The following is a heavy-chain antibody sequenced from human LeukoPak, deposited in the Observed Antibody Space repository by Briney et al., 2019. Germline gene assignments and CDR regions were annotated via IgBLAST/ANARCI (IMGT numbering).Heavy chain of an antibody. D-gene: IGHD1-26*01. CDR1: GFTFSSYA. CDR2: ISGSGGST. J-gene: IGHJ5*02. CDR3: ARGHSGSYRNYWFDP. V-gene: IGHV3-23*01. Sequence: GGSLRLSCAASGFTFSSYAMSWVRQAPGKGLEWVSAISGSGGSTYYADSVKGRFTISRDNSKNTLYLQMNSLRAEDTAVYYCARGHSGSYRNYWFDPWGQGTLVTVSS.